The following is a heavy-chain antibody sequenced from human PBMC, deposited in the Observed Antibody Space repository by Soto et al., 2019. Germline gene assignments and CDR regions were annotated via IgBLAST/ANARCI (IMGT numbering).Heavy chain of an antibody. Sequence: GSLRLSCAASGFTFSSYWMHWVRQGPGKGLVWVSRINSDGTGTSYADSVKGRFTISRDDAKNTLYLQMNSLRAEDTAVYYCAREYSTSRYFDYWGQGTLVTVSS. CDR1: GFTFSSYW. CDR3: AREYSTSRYFDY. D-gene: IGHD6-6*01. J-gene: IGHJ4*02. V-gene: IGHV3-74*01. CDR2: INSDGTGT.